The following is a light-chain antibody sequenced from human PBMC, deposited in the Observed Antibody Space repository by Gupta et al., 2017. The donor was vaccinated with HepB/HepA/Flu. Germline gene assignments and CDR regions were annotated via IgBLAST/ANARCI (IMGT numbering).Light chain of an antibody. CDR3: QVWDSSSDHPYV. Sequence: SYVLTQPPSVSVAPGKTAWITCGGNNIGSKSVHWYQQKPGQAPVLVIYYDSDRPSGIPERFSGSNSGNTAALTISRVETGDEADYYCQVWDSSSDHPYVFGSGTKVTVL. V-gene: IGLV3-21*04. CDR2: YDS. CDR1: NIGSKS. J-gene: IGLJ1*01.